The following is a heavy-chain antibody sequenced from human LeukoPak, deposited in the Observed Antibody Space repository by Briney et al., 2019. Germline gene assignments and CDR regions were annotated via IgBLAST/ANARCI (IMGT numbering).Heavy chain of an antibody. V-gene: IGHV1-8*01. CDR1: GYTFTSYD. J-gene: IGHJ6*03. CDR2: TNPNSGNT. Sequence: ASVTVSCKASGYTFTSYDINWVRQATGQGLEWMGWTNPNSGNTGYAQKFQGRVTMTRDTSTSTVYMELSSLRSEDTAVYYCARGPRITLVRGGQWYYYMDVWGKGTTVTISS. D-gene: IGHD3-10*01. CDR3: ARGPRITLVRGGQWYYYMDV.